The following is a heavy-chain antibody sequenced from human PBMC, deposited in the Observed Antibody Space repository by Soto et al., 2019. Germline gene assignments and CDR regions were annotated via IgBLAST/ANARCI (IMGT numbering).Heavy chain of an antibody. CDR1: GFAFDQYW. CDR2: ISDDGARI. CDR3: ARGTRPSSNGTGAL. J-gene: IGHJ4*02. V-gene: IGHV3-74*01. Sequence: GGSLRLSCVASGFAFDQYWIHWVRQAACKGLEWVSRISDDGARIDYADLVKGRFTIARDNAKNTLFLQMRSLRGEDTAVYYCARGTRPSSNGTGALWGRRALVTVSS. D-gene: IGHD3-16*01.